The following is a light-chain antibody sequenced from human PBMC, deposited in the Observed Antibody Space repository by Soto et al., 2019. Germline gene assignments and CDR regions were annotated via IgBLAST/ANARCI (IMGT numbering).Light chain of an antibody. Sequence: EIVLTQSPGTLSLSPGERATLSCRASQSVSSSYLAWYQQKPGQAPRLLIYGASSRATGIPDRFSGSGSGKELTLTISRLEPVDFAVYYCQQYGSSLNTFGGGTKV. CDR1: QSVSSSY. CDR2: GAS. J-gene: IGKJ4*01. V-gene: IGKV3-20*01. CDR3: QQYGSSLNT.